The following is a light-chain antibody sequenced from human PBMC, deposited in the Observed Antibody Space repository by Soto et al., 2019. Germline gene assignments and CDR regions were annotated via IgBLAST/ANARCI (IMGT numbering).Light chain of an antibody. V-gene: IGLV2-14*01. CDR1: SRDVGGYNY. CDR3: SSYTSSSTPSKV. Sequence: QSALTQPASVSGSPGQSITISCTGTSRDVGGYNYVSWYQQHPGKAPKLMIYDVSNRPSGVSNRFSGSKSGNTASLTISGLQAEDEADYYCSSYTSSSTPSKVFGGGTKLTVL. J-gene: IGLJ2*01. CDR2: DVS.